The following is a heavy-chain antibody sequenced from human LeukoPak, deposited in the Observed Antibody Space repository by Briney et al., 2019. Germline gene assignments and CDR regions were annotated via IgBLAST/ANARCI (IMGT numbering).Heavy chain of an antibody. D-gene: IGHD3-10*01. J-gene: IGHJ3*02. CDR1: GGSINTYY. CDR2: INYSGIT. CDR3: ARGLWFGVPGAFDM. Sequence: PSETLSLTYTVSGGSINTYYWSWIRQPPGKRLEWIGYINYSGITNYNPPLQSRVTISLDTSQNQFSLKLSSVTAADTAGYYCARGLWFGVPGAFDMWGRGTLVSVSS. V-gene: IGHV4-59*01.